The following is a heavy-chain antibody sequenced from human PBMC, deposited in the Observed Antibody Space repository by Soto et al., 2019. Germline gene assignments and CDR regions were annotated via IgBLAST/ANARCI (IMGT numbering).Heavy chain of an antibody. Sequence: SVKVSCKASGGTFSSYAISWVRQAPGQGLEWMGGIIPIFGTANYAQKLQGRVTITADESTSTAYMELSSLRSEDTAVYYCARPAFHLYVDTAMAPYYYYGMDVWGQGTTVTVSS. D-gene: IGHD5-18*01. CDR3: ARPAFHLYVDTAMAPYYYYGMDV. J-gene: IGHJ6*02. CDR2: IIPIFGTA. V-gene: IGHV1-69*13. CDR1: GGTFSSYA.